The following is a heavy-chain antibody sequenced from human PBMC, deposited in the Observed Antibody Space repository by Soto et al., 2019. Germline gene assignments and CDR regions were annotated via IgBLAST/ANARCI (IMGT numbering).Heavy chain of an antibody. D-gene: IGHD3-16*02. CDR2: ISGSGGST. CDR1: GFTFSSYA. Sequence: LGGSLRLSCAASGFTFSSYAMSWVRQAPWKGLEWVSAISGSGGSTYYADSVKGRFTISRDNSKNTLYLQMNSLRAEDTAVYYCAKDPHYDYIWGNYRPSWYFDLWGRGTLVTVSS. J-gene: IGHJ2*01. V-gene: IGHV3-23*01. CDR3: AKDPHYDYIWGNYRPSWYFDL.